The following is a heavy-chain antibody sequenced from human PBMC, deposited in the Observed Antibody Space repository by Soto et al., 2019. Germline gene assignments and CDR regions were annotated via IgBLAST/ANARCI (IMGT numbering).Heavy chain of an antibody. CDR1: GYTFTSYG. CDR2: ISTYTGNT. V-gene: IGHV1-18*01. D-gene: IGHD6-19*01. J-gene: IGHJ4*02. CDR3: ARDSSGWSNYFVY. Sequence: QVQLVQSGAEVKKPGASVKVSCKASGYTFTSYGISWVRQAPGQGLEWMGWISTYTGNTNYAQKLQGRVTMTTDTATSTAYMELRRLRSDDTSMYCWARDSSGWSNYFVYWGQGTLLTVTS.